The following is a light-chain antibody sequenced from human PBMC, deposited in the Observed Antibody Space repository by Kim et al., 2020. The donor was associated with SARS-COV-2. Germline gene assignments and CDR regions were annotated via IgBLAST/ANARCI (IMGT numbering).Light chain of an antibody. CDR3: NSHISTNTFVA. J-gene: IGLJ2*01. Sequence: QSALTQPASVSASLGQSITISCIGTTYDVGGYNCVSWYQQHPGRAPKLLIFAVNKRPSGVSPRFSGSKSGNTASLTISGLQAEDEADYYCNSHISTNTFVAFGGGTRLTVL. CDR1: TYDVGGYNC. V-gene: IGLV2-14*03. CDR2: AVN.